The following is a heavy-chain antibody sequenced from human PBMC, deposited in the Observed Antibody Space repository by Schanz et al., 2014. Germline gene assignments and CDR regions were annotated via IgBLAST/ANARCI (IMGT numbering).Heavy chain of an antibody. Sequence: EVQLVESGGALVQPGGSLRLSCSVSGFTFSSYDMHWVRQVTGKGLEWVSGIGTAGDTYYPDSVKGRFTISRENAQNSLCLQLNTLRAGDTAVYYCARVVGSGWHYFDLWGQGTLVTVSS. CDR1: GFTFSSYD. CDR3: ARVVGSGWHYFDL. D-gene: IGHD6-19*01. J-gene: IGHJ4*02. CDR2: IGTAGDT. V-gene: IGHV3-13*04.